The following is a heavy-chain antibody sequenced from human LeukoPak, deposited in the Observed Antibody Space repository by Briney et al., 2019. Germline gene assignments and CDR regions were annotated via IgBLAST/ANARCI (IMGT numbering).Heavy chain of an antibody. CDR2: INHSGST. V-gene: IGHV4-34*01. J-gene: IGHJ5*02. D-gene: IGHD1-14*01. Sequence: SETLSLTCSVYGGSFSGYYLSWIRQPPGKGLEWIWEINHSGSTNYNPSLKNRVTISVNTSKNNFSLNLRSVNAADTAVYYCARSIISGTSGTSGARRFGPWGQGTLVTVSS. CDR1: GGSFSGYY. CDR3: ARSIISGTSGTSGARRFGP.